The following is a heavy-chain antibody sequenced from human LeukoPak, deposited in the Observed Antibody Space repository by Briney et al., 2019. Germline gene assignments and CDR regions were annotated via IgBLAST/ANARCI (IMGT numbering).Heavy chain of an antibody. CDR1: GGSISSRSYY. CDR3: ARQRYYYDSSGYYFDY. V-gene: IGHV4-39*01. CDR2: FYYSGST. J-gene: IGHJ4*02. D-gene: IGHD3-22*01. Sequence: PSETLSLTCTVSGGSISSRSYYWGWIRQPPGKGLEWIGSFYYSGSTYYNPSLKSRVTISADTSKNQFSLKLNSVTAADTAVYYCARQRYYYDSSGYYFDYWGQGTLVTVSP.